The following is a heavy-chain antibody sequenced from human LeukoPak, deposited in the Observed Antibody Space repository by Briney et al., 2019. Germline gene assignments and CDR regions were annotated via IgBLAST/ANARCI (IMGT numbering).Heavy chain of an antibody. CDR3: ARGVYGDYSNWFDP. V-gene: IGHV1-18*01. Sequence: ASVKVSCKASGYTFTSYGISWARQAPGQGLEWMGWISAYNGNTNYAQKLQGRVTMTTDTSASTAYMELRSLRSDDTAVYYCARGVYGDYSNWFDPWGQGTLVTVSS. CDR1: GYTFTSYG. CDR2: ISAYNGNT. J-gene: IGHJ5*02. D-gene: IGHD4-17*01.